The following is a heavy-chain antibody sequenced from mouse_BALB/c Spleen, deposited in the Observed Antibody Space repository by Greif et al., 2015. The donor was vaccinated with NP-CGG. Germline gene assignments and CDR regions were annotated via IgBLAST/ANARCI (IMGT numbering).Heavy chain of an antibody. CDR3: ARYYYAMDY. J-gene: IGHJ4*01. V-gene: IGHV1-7*01. CDR1: GYTFTSYW. CDR2: INXSTGYT. Sequence: QVHVKQSGDELAKPGASVKMPCKASGYTFTSYWLHWVKQRPGPGLGWIGYINXSTGYTEYNQKFKDKATWTADKSSSTADMQLSSLTSEDSAVYYCARYYYAMDYWGQGTSVTVSS.